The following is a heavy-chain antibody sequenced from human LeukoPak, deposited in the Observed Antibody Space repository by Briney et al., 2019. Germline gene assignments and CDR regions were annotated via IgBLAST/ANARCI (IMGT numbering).Heavy chain of an antibody. J-gene: IGHJ4*02. Sequence: GGSLRLSCAASGFTFSSYAMNWVRQAPGKGQEWVSAISGSGGNTYYADSVKGRFSISRDNSKKTLYLQMNSLRAEDTALYYCALSLGYSSDYWGQGSLVTVSS. CDR1: GFTFSSYA. CDR2: ISGSGGNT. D-gene: IGHD6-13*01. V-gene: IGHV3-23*01. CDR3: ALSLGYSSDY.